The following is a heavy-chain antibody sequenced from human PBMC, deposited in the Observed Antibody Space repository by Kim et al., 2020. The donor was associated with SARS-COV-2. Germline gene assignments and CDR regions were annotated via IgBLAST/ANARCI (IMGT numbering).Heavy chain of an antibody. D-gene: IGHD3-22*01. CDR2: ISYDGSNK. Sequence: GGSLRLSCAASGFTFSSYGMHWVRQAPGKGLEWVAVISYDGSNKYYADSVKGRFTISRDNSKNTLYLQMNSLRAEDTAVYYCAKDRGYYDSSGLNDYWGQGTLVTVSS. J-gene: IGHJ4*02. CDR1: GFTFSSYG. V-gene: IGHV3-30*18. CDR3: AKDRGYYDSSGLNDY.